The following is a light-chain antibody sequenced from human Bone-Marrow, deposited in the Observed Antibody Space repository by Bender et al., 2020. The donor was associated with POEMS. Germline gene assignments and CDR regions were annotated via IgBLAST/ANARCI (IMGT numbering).Light chain of an antibody. V-gene: IGLV1-44*01. J-gene: IGLJ1*01. CDR1: DSNFGGNH. Sequence: QSVLTQPPSASGTPGQSVIISCSGTDSNFGGNHVNWYQHLPGTAPRLVVYSNYQRPSGISNRFSGSKSGNTASLTISGLQAEDEADYYCSSFAGLGVFGTGTKVTVL. CDR2: SNY. CDR3: SSFAGLGV.